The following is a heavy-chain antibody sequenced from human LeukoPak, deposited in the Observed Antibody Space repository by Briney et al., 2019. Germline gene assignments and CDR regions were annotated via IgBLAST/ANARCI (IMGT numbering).Heavy chain of an antibody. V-gene: IGHV3-7*01. Sequence: GGSLRLSCAASGFTFGSYWMSWVRQAPGRGLEWVANIKQDGSEKYYVDSVKGRFTISRDNAKNSLYLRMNSLRAEDAAVYYCARDNSLYGSGSYRHDYWGQGTLVTVSS. CDR1: GFTFGSYW. D-gene: IGHD3-10*01. J-gene: IGHJ4*02. CDR2: IKQDGSEK. CDR3: ARDNSLYGSGSYRHDY.